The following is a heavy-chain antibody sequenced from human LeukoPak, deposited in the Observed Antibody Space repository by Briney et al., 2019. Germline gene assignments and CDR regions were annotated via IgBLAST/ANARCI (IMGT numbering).Heavy chain of an antibody. Sequence: RASVKVSCKASGYTFTDYYMHWVRQAPGQGPEWMAWINPNRGGTNYAQKFQGRVTVTRDTSISTAYMELSSLRSDDTAVYYCARSVISGDSSSPWDYWGQGTLVTVSS. J-gene: IGHJ4*02. V-gene: IGHV1-2*02. CDR2: INPNRGGT. CDR1: GYTFTDYY. D-gene: IGHD6-13*01. CDR3: ARSVISGDSSSPWDY.